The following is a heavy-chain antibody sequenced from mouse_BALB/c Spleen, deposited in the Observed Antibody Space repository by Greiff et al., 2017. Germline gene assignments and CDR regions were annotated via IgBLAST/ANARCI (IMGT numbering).Heavy chain of an antibody. D-gene: IGHD2-1*01. CDR3: ARWGIYYPYYFDY. CDR1: GFNIKDTY. V-gene: IGHV14-3*02. Sequence: VQLQQSGAELVKPGASVKLSCTASGFNIKDTYMHWVKQRPEQGLEWIGRIDPANGNTKYDPKFQGKATITADTSSNTAYLQLSSLTSEDTAVYYCARWGIYYPYYFDYWGQGTTLTVSS. J-gene: IGHJ2*01. CDR2: IDPANGNT.